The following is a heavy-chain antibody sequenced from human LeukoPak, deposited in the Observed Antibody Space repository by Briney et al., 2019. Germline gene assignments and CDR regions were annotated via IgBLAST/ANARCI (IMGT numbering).Heavy chain of an antibody. V-gene: IGHV4-59*12. CDR1: GVSISSYY. Sequence: SETLSLTCTVSGVSISSYYWSWIRQPPGRGLEWIGYIYYSGTTYYNPSLKSRVTISADTSKNHFSLKLNSVTAADTAVYYCARDYGDYGIDYWGQGTLVTVSS. CDR3: ARDYGDYGIDY. J-gene: IGHJ4*02. D-gene: IGHD4-17*01. CDR2: IYYSGTT.